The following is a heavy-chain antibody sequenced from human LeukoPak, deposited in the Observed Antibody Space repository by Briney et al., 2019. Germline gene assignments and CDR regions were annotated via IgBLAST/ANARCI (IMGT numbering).Heavy chain of an antibody. V-gene: IGHV1-2*02. CDR3: ARPATYCSGDCYSRPFDY. D-gene: IGHD2-21*02. J-gene: IGHJ4*02. CDR1: GYTFTDYY. Sequence: ASVRVSCKTSGYTFTDYYIHWVRQAPGQGLEWMGWINPHFGVTNYAQKFQGRVTLTKDSSVNTAYMELSSLTSDDTAVYYCARPATYCSGDCYSRPFDYWGQGTLVTVSS. CDR2: INPHFGVT.